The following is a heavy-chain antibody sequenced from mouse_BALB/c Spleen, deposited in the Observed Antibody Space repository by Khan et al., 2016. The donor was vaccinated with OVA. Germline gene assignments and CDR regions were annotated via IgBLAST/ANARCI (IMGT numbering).Heavy chain of an antibody. Sequence: QVQLKESGAELVKPGASVKLSCKASGYTFTSYYLYWVKQRPGQGLEWIGEINPSNGGTNFNEKFKNKATLTVDKSSSTAYMQLSSLTSEDSAVYYGTISGYGSFAYWGQGTLVTVSA. CDR3: TISGYGSFAY. CDR2: INPSNGGT. D-gene: IGHD2-2*01. V-gene: IGHV1S81*02. J-gene: IGHJ3*01. CDR1: GYTFTSYY.